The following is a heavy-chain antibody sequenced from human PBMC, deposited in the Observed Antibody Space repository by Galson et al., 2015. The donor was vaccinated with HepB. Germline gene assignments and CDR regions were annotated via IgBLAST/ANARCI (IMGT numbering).Heavy chain of an antibody. CDR1: GDSVSSNSAA. D-gene: IGHD6-19*01. CDR2: TYHRSKWYK. CDR3: ARSSGWFDY. V-gene: IGHV6-1*01. J-gene: IGHJ5*01. Sequence: CAISGDSVSSNSAAWDWIRLSPSRGLEWLGRTYHRSKWYKNYAGSVKSRITINPDTSKNQFSLQLNSVTPEDTAVYYCARSSGWFDYWGRGTLVTVSS.